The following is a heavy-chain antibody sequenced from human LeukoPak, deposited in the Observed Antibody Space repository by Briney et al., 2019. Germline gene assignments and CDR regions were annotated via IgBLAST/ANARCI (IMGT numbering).Heavy chain of an antibody. CDR1: GFTFSSYS. CDR2: ISSSSSTI. V-gene: IGHV3-48*01. CDR3: ARDPPDGIDY. Sequence: GGSLRLSCAASGFTFSSYSMNWVRQAPGKGLEWVADISSSSSTIYYADSVKGRFTISSDNAKNSLYMQMNSLRAEDTAVSYCARDPPDGIDYWGQGTLVTVSS. J-gene: IGHJ4*02. D-gene: IGHD1-14*01.